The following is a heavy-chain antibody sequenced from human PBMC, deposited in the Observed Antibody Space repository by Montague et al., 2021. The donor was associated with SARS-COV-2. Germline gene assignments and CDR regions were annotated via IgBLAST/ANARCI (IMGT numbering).Heavy chain of an antibody. J-gene: IGHJ4*02. CDR3: ARHVTFGGVVVALDY. CDR1: GASISSSENS. V-gene: IGHV4-39*01. Sequence: SETLSLTCTVSGASISSSENSWGWIRQSPGKGLEWFGSIFYSGTTYFNPSLRSRIAISVDTSKNQFSLKVTSVTAADTAVYYCARHVTFGGVVVALDYWGTGDLVSVSS. CDR2: IFYSGTT. D-gene: IGHD3-16*02.